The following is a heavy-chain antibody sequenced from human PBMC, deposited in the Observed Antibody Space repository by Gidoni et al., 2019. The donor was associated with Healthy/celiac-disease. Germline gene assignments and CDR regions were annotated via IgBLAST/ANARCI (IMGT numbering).Heavy chain of an antibody. J-gene: IGHJ4*02. V-gene: IGHV3-21*01. CDR3: ARAYDYVWGSYRYNDLDYYFDY. Sequence: EVQLVESGGGLVKPGGSLRLSCAASGFTFSSYSMNCVRQAPGKGLEWVSSISSSSSYIYYADSVKGRFTISRDNAKNSLYLQMNSLRAEDTAVYYCARAYDYVWGSYRYNDLDYYFDYWGQGTLVTVSS. CDR2: ISSSSSYI. D-gene: IGHD3-16*02. CDR1: GFTFSSYS.